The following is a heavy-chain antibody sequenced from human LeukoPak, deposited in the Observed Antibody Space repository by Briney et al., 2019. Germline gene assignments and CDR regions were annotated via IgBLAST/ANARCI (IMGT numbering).Heavy chain of an antibody. V-gene: IGHV3-23*01. J-gene: IGHJ5*02. Sequence: GGSLRLSCAASGFTFSSYEMHWVRQAPGKGLEWVSAISGSGGSTYYADSVKGRFTISRDNSKNTLYLQMNSLRAEDTAVYYCAKAKRSSWYNWFDPWGQGTLVTVSS. CDR1: GFTFSSYE. CDR3: AKAKRSSWYNWFDP. CDR2: ISGSGGST. D-gene: IGHD6-13*01.